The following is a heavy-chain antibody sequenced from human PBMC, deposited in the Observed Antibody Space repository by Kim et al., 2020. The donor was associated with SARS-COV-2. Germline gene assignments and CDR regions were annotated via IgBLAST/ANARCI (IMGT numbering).Heavy chain of an antibody. CDR3: AKGGAYSYDKMDV. V-gene: IGHV3-74*01. D-gene: IGHD5-18*01. CDR2: INNDGSST. J-gene: IGHJ6*02. Sequence: GGSLRLSCTASGLTFSGYWMHWVRQAPGKGLVWVSRINNDGSSTTYADSVKGRFTISRDNAKNTLYLQMNSLGAEDTAIYYCAKGGAYSYDKMDVWGQGTTVTVSS. CDR1: GLTFSGYW.